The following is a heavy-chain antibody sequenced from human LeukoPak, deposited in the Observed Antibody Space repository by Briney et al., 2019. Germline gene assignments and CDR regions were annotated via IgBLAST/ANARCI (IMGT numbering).Heavy chain of an antibody. CDR3: ANYDFWSGYYNDY. CDR2: ISYDASIE. CDR1: EFTFRNFA. J-gene: IGHJ4*02. D-gene: IGHD3-3*01. Sequence: GGSLRLSCIPFEFTFRNFAMHWVRQAPGKGLEWVAVISYDASIEYYADSVKGRFTISRDNSRSTLYLQMNSLRVEDTAVYYCANYDFWSGYYNDYWGQGTLVTVSS. V-gene: IGHV3-30*04.